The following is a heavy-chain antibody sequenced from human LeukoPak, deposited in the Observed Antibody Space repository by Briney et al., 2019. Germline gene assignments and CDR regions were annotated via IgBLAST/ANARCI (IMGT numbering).Heavy chain of an antibody. CDR2: IYYSGST. Sequence: SETLSLTCTVSGGSISSYYWSWIRQPPGKGLEWIGYIYYSGSTNYNPSLKSRVTISVDTSKNQFSLKLSSVTAADTAVYYCARGYSSGWFDYWGQGTLVTVSS. V-gene: IGHV4-59*01. D-gene: IGHD6-19*01. CDR1: GGSISSYY. CDR3: ARGYSSGWFDY. J-gene: IGHJ4*02.